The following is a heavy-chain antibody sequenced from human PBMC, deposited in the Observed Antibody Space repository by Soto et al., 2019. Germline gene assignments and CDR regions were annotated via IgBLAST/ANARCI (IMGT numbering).Heavy chain of an antibody. J-gene: IGHJ4*02. CDR2: INRSRST. CDR3: ARGWVGTGSHYFRF. Sequence: QVQLQQWGAGLLKPSATLSLTCAVYGESFNGYYWSWIRQPPGKGLEWIGEINRSRSTNTNPSLKRRVTISVDTSKNQFALKLNAGTAADTAVYYCARGWVGTGSHYFRFWGQGTLLTVSS. V-gene: IGHV4-34*01. D-gene: IGHD3-10*01. CDR1: GESFNGYY.